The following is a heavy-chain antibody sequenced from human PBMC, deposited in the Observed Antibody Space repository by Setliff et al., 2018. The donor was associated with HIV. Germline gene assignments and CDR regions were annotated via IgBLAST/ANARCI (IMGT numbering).Heavy chain of an antibody. J-gene: IGHJ6*03. Sequence: GGSLRLSCSASGFTFSSYAMHWVRQAPGKGREYVSAISSNGGSTYYADSVKGRFTISRDNSKNTLYLQMSSLRAEDTAVYYCVKARVDGDYYYYYYMDVWGKGTTVTVSS. CDR1: GFTFSSYA. V-gene: IGHV3-64D*09. D-gene: IGHD4-17*01. CDR2: ISSNGGST. CDR3: VKARVDGDYYYYYYMDV.